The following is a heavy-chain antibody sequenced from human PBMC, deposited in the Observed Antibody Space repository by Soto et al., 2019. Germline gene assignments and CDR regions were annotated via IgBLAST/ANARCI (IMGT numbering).Heavy chain of an antibody. V-gene: IGHV1-69*01. CDR3: ARRRLGYGSWYFDL. D-gene: IGHD3-10*01. J-gene: IGHJ2*01. CDR2: NLPLFNIS. CDR1: GGAFSSYA. Sequence: QVQLVQSGAEVKKPGSSVKVSCKASGGAFSSYAISWVRQAPGQGLEWMGGNLPLFNISNYAQKFQGRVTSTADEPTSTAYMDLSNLTSEDTAVYYCARRRLGYGSWYFDLWCRGTLITVSS.